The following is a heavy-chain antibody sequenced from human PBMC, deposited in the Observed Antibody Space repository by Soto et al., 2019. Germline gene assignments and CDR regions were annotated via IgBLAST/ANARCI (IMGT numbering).Heavy chain of an antibody. CDR2: MNPNSGNT. Sequence: QVQLVQSGAEVKKPGASVKVSCKASRYNFTSYDINWVRPATGQGLEWMGWMNPNSGNTGYAQKFQGGVNMTRNTSMSTAYMELSRLRSEDTAVYYCARDMGVWFGDQGQKQALEYWGQGTLVTVSS. J-gene: IGHJ4*02. CDR3: ARDMGVWFGDQGQKQALEY. V-gene: IGHV1-8*01. D-gene: IGHD3-10*01. CDR1: RYNFTSYD.